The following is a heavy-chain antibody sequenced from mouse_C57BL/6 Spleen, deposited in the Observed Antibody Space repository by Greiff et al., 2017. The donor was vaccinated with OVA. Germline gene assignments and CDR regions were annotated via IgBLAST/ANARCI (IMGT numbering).Heavy chain of an antibody. V-gene: IGHV5-4*01. Sequence: EVNLVESGGGLVKPGGSLKLSCAASGFTFSSYAMSWVRQTPEKRLEWVATISDGGSYTYYPDNVKGRFTISRDNAKNNLYLQMSHLKSEDTAMYYCARDRGDANYFDYWGQGTTLTVSS. CDR1: GFTFSSYA. CDR2: ISDGGSYT. CDR3: ARDRGDANYFDY. D-gene: IGHD3-3*01. J-gene: IGHJ2*01.